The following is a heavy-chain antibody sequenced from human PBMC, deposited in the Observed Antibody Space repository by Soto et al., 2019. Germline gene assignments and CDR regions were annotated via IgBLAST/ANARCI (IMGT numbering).Heavy chain of an antibody. J-gene: IGHJ5*02. CDR2: ITPGNGNT. CDR3: ARERDCENFICHSFDP. CDR1: GYTFTIYP. V-gene: IGHV1-3*01. D-gene: IGHD2-2*01. Sequence: ASVKVSCKASGYTFTIYPIDWGRQATGQRLEWMAWITPGNGNTGSSQKFQGRLTVTSDTSAGTAYMELSSLRSEDTAVYYCARERDCENFICHSFDPWGQGTLVTVSS.